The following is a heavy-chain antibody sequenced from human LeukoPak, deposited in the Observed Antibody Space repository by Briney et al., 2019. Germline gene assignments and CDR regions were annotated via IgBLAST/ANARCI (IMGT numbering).Heavy chain of an antibody. V-gene: IGHV1-24*01. Sequence: ASVKVSCKVSGYTLTELSIHWVRQAPGKGLEWMGGFDSEDGEAIYAQKFQGRVTMTEDTSTDTAYMELSSPESEDTAVYYCVTATFIVVANPGFDIWGQGTMVTVSP. D-gene: IGHD3-22*01. CDR1: GYTLTELS. J-gene: IGHJ3*02. CDR2: FDSEDGEA. CDR3: VTATFIVVANPGFDI.